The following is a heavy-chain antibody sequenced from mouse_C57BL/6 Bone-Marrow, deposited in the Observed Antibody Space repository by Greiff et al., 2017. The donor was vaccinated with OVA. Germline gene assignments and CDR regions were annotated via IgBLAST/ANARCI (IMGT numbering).Heavy chain of an antibody. CDR3: TTNDGYWCAY. V-gene: IGHV6-6*01. J-gene: IGHJ3*01. Sequence: EVQGVESGGGLVQPGGSMKLSCAASGFTFSDAWMDWVRQSPEKGLEWVAEIRNKANNHATYYAESVKGRFTISRDDSKSSVYLQMNSLRAEDTGIYYCTTNDGYWCAYWGQGTLVTVSA. CDR1: GFTFSDAW. CDR2: IRNKANNHAT. D-gene: IGHD2-3*01.